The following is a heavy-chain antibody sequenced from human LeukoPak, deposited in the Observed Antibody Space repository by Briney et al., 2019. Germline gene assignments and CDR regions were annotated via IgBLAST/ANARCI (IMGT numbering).Heavy chain of an antibody. CDR2: INWNGGST. D-gene: IGHD5-24*01. CDR1: GFTFSSFW. J-gene: IGHJ3*02. Sequence: PGGSLRLSCAASGFTFSSFWMSWVRQAPGKGLEWVSGINWNGGSTGYADSVKGRFTIYRDNAKNSLYLQMNSLRAEDTALYYCARKMTKAFDIWGQGTMVTVSS. V-gene: IGHV3-20*04. CDR3: ARKMTKAFDI.